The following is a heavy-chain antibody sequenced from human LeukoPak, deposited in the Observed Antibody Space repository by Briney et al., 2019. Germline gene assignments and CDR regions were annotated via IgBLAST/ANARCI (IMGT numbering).Heavy chain of an antibody. CDR3: ARGSDDSSVGGY. J-gene: IGHJ4*02. Sequence: SETLSLTCTVSGGSISSSSYYWGWIRQPPGKGLEWIGSIYYSGSTNYNPSLKSRVTISVDTSKNQFPLKLSSVTAADTAVYYCARGSDDSSVGGYWGQGTLVTVSS. D-gene: IGHD3-22*01. V-gene: IGHV4-39*06. CDR1: GGSISSSSYY. CDR2: IYYSGST.